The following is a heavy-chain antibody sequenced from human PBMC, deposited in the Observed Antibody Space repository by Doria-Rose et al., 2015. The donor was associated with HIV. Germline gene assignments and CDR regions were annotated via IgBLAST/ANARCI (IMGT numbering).Heavy chain of an antibody. Sequence: VQLPESGPGVVKPSPTLSLTCPVSGGSIGSGRSYWRWIRQPAGEGLEWIGRTYIRGSTDYNPSRQSRVTISGDTSKNQFSLEVNAVTAADTAGYYCARTANGNDGRVDSWGQGTSVIVSS. CDR3: ARTANGNDGRVDS. D-gene: IGHD1-20*01. CDR2: TYIRGST. CDR1: GGSIGSGRSY. V-gene: IGHV4-61*02. J-gene: IGHJ4*02.